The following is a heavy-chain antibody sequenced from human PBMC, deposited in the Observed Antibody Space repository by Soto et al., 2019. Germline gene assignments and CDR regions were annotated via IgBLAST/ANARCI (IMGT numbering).Heavy chain of an antibody. CDR1: GGSINSCAYY. V-gene: IGHV4-31*03. J-gene: IGHJ5*02. CDR3: ARVSATGTRWIDP. CDR2: ISYTGRT. D-gene: IGHD6-13*01. Sequence: QVQLQESGPGLVKPSQTLSLTCSVSGGSINSCAYYWGWIRQHPGKGLEWIGYISYTGRTYSNPSLQSRVTIALDMSESQFSLKLTSVTAADTAVYFCARVSATGTRWIDPWGQGTLVTVSP.